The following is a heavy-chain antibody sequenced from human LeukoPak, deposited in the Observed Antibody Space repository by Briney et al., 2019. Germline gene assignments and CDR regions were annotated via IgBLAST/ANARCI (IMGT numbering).Heavy chain of an antibody. Sequence: GGSLRLSCAASGFTFSGYWMHWVRQAPGKGLVWVSRINSDGSSTSYADSVKGRFTISRDNAKNTLYLQMNSLRAEDTAVYYCARADSSGYQIDYWGQGTLVTVSS. V-gene: IGHV3-74*01. J-gene: IGHJ4*02. CDR3: ARADSSGYQIDY. CDR2: INSDGSST. D-gene: IGHD3-22*01. CDR1: GFTFSGYW.